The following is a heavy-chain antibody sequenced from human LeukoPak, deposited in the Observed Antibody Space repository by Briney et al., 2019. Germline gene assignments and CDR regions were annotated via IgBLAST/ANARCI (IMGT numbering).Heavy chain of an antibody. D-gene: IGHD5-12*01. CDR2: INPSGNST. CDR1: GYTFTRYY. V-gene: IGHV1-46*01. Sequence: EASVKVSCKASGYTFTRYYIHWVRQAPGQGLEWMGIINPSGNSTSYAQKFQGRVTMTEDTSTDTAYMELSSLRSEDTAVYYCATSYSGYDWGGYWGQGTLVTVSS. CDR3: ATSYSGYDWGGY. J-gene: IGHJ4*02.